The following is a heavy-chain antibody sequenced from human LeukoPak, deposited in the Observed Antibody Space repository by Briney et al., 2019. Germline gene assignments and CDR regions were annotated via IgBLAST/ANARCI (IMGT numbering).Heavy chain of an antibody. CDR2: ISTYNGNT. J-gene: IGHJ4*02. V-gene: IGHV1-18*01. CDR1: GYTFTSYG. D-gene: IGHD3-22*01. CDR3: ATTTGLYYYDSSGYYSFDY. Sequence: ASVKVSCKASGYTFTSYGISWVRQAPGQGLEWMGWISTYNGNTNYAQKLQGRVTITADKSTSTAYMELRSLRSDDTAVYYCATTTGLYYYDSSGYYSFDYWGQGTLVTVSS.